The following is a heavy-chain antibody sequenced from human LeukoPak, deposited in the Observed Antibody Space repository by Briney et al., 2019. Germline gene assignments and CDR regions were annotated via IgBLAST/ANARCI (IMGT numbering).Heavy chain of an antibody. CDR1: GFPFSSYW. V-gene: IGHV3-74*01. D-gene: IGHD1-26*01. CDR2: INIDGSNT. J-gene: IGHJ4*02. Sequence: GGSLRLPCAASGFPFSSYWMHWVRQAPGKGLVWVSRINIDGSNTNYADSVKGRFTISRDNAKNTLYLQMDSLRAEDTAVYYCARSLGGAYDYWGQGTLVTVSS. CDR3: ARSLGGAYDY.